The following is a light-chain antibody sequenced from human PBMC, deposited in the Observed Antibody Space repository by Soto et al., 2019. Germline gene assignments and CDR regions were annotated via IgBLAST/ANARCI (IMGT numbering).Light chain of an antibody. J-gene: IGKJ5*01. CDR3: HQFNNPIT. CDR2: GAS. Sequence: AMQLTQSPSSFSASVGYSVRITRRASQDISTALAWYQQKPGKTPKLLIYGASTLENGVPSRFSGSGPGTDFTLTISRLLPEDFATYYCHQFNNPITFGQGTRLEIK. V-gene: IGKV1D-13*01. CDR1: QDISTA.